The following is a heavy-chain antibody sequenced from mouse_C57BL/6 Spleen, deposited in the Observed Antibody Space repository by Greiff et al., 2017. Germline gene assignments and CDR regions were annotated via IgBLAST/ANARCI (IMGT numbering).Heavy chain of an antibody. CDR2: INPNNGGT. D-gene: IGHD2-5*01. CDR3: ARGAYYSNSYYFDY. V-gene: IGHV1-18*01. Sequence: VQLQQSGPELVKPGASVKIPCKASGYTFTDYNMDWVKQSHGKSLEWIGDINPNNGGTIYNQKFKGKATLTVDQSSSTAYMELRSLTSEDTAVYYCARGAYYSNSYYFDYWGQGTTLTVSS. CDR1: GYTFTDYN. J-gene: IGHJ2*01.